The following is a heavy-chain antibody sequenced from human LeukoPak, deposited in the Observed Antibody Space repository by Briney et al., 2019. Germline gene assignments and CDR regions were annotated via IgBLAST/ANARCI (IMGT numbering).Heavy chain of an antibody. D-gene: IGHD5-12*01. V-gene: IGHV6-1*01. J-gene: IGHJ4*02. CDR2: TYYRSKWYN. Sequence: SQTLSLTCAISGDSVSSNSAAWNWIRQSPSRGLEWLGRTYYRSKWYNDYAVSVKSRITINPDTSKDQFSLRLNSVTPEDTAIYYCARHTWQWLPFDDWGQGTQVTISS. CDR3: ARHTWQWLPFDD. CDR1: GDSVSSNSAA.